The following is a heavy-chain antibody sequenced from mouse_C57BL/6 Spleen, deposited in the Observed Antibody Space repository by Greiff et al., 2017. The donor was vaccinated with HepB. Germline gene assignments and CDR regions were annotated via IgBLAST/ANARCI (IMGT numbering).Heavy chain of an antibody. CDR1: GYSITSGYY. V-gene: IGHV3-6*01. CDR2: ISYDGSN. CDR3: ARDLSYFDY. Sequence: EVQLVESGPGLVKPSQSLSLTCSVTGYSITSGYYWNWIRQFPGNKLEWMGYISYDGSNNYNPSLKNRISITRDTSKNQFFLKWNSVTTEDTATYYCARDLSYFDYWGQGTTLTVSS. J-gene: IGHJ2*01.